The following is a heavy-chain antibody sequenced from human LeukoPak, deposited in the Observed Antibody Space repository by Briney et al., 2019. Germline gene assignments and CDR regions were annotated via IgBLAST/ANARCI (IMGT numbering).Heavy chain of an antibody. Sequence: PSQTLSLTCTVSGGSISSGDYYWSWIRQPPGKGLEWIGYIYYSGSTYYNPSLKSRVTISVDTSKNQFSLKLSSATAADTAVYYCAKDPYYDFWSGYYGGYGMDVWGQGTTVTVSS. CDR1: GGSISSGDYY. CDR3: AKDPYYDFWSGYYGGYGMDV. J-gene: IGHJ6*02. D-gene: IGHD3-3*01. CDR2: IYYSGST. V-gene: IGHV4-30-4*01.